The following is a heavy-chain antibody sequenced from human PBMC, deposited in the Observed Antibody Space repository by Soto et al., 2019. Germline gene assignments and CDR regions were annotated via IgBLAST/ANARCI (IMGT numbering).Heavy chain of an antibody. CDR2: IRNKANSSAT. Sequence: EVQLEESGGGLVQPGGSLKLSCAASGFTFSDSSIHWVRQASGKGLEWVGRIRNKANSSATAYAAALEGRFTVSRDDSKNMAYLQMNSLKAEDTAVYYCAWFAKASDGMDVWGRGTTVTVSS. V-gene: IGHV3-73*02. CDR3: AWFAKASDGMDV. J-gene: IGHJ6*02. CDR1: GFTFSDSS. D-gene: IGHD3-10*01.